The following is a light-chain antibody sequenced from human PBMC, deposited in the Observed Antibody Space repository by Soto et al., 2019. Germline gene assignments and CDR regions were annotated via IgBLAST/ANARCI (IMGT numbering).Light chain of an antibody. V-gene: IGKV3-11*01. J-gene: IGKJ1*01. CDR2: EAS. CDR1: QNIDSY. Sequence: EIVLTQSPATLSLSPGERATLSCRASQNIDSYLAWYQQKPGQAPRLLLYEASNRPTGIPSRFSGSGSGTDFTLTISSLEPEDFAVYYCQQRSNRPPTWTFGQGTKVEIK. CDR3: QQRSNRPPTWT.